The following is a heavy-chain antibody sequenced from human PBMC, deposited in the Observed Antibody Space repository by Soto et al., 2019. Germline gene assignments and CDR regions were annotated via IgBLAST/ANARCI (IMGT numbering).Heavy chain of an antibody. V-gene: IGHV1-58*02. CDR3: AAVDLEWNHLYDY. CDR2: IVVGSGNT. CDR1: GFTFTSSA. Sequence: SVKVSCKASGFTFTSSAMQWVRQARGQRLEWIGWIVVGSGNTNYAQKFQERVTITRDMSTSTAYMELSSLRSEDTAVYYCAAVDLEWNHLYDYWGQGTLVTVSS. D-gene: IGHD3-3*01. J-gene: IGHJ4*02.